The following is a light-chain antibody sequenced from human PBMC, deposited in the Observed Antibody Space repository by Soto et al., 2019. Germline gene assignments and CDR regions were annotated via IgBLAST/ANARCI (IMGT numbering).Light chain of an antibody. CDR2: GAS. CDR1: ESVSSN. Sequence: EIVMTQSPATLSVSPGERATLSCRASESVSSNLAWYQQKPGQAPRLLIYGASTRATGIPARFSGSGSGTEFTRTISSLQSEDFAVYYCQQYNNWPALTFGGGTTVEIK. V-gene: IGKV3D-15*01. CDR3: QQYNNWPALT. J-gene: IGKJ4*01.